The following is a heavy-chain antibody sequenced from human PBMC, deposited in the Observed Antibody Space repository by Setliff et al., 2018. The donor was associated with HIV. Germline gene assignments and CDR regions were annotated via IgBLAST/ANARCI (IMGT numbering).Heavy chain of an antibody. CDR3: ARGGQNALRYFDWLPEGEYFHH. Sequence: ASVKVSCKASGGNFSTYGISWVRQAPGQGPEWLGWINPNSGGTNYAQKFQGRVTMTRDTSISTASMDLRSLRSDDTAFYYCARGGQNALRYFDWLPEGEYFHHWGQGTLVTVSS. V-gene: IGHV1-2*02. J-gene: IGHJ1*01. CDR2: INPNSGGT. D-gene: IGHD3-9*01. CDR1: GGNFSTYG.